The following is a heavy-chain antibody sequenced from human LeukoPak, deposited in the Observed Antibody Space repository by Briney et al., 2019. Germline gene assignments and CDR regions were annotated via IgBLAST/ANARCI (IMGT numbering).Heavy chain of an antibody. CDR2: ISSSSDYI. Sequence: GGSLRLSCAASGFTFSTYIMNWVRQAPGKGLEWVSSISSSSDYIYYVDSLKGRFTISRDNAKKSLYLQLNSLRAEDTAVYYCARGNIKFDYWGQGTLVTVSS. CDR1: GFTFSTYI. CDR3: ARGNIKFDY. J-gene: IGHJ4*02. V-gene: IGHV3-21*01.